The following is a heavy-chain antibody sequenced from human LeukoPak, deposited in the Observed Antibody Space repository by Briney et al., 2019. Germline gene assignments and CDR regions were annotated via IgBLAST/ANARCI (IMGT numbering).Heavy chain of an antibody. J-gene: IGHJ4*02. CDR2: IYYSGST. CDR1: GGSISSYY. D-gene: IGHD5-18*01. V-gene: IGHV4-59*01. CDR3: ARDPGVDTATAYFDY. Sequence: SETLSLTCTVSGGSISSYYWSWIRQPPGKGLEWIGYIYYSGSTNYNPSLKSRVTISVHTSKTQFSLQLSSVTAAETAVYYCARDPGVDTATAYFDYWGQGTLVTVSS.